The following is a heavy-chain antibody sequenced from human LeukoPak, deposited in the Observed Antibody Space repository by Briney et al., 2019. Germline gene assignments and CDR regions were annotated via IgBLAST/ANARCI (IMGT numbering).Heavy chain of an antibody. D-gene: IGHD4-17*01. V-gene: IGHV1-46*02. J-gene: IGHJ4*02. CDR1: GYTFNSYY. Sequence: ASVTVSCKASGYTFNSYYMHWVRQAPGQGLEWMGIINPSGGSTSYAQKSQGRVTMTRDTSTSTVYMELSSLRSEDTAVYYCAREPTGDFDYWGQGTLVTVSS. CDR3: AREPTGDFDY. CDR2: INPSGGST.